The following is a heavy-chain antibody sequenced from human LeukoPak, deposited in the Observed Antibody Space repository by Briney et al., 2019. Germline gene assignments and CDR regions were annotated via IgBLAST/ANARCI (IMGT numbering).Heavy chain of an antibody. Sequence: PPETLSLTCTVSGGSISTYYWNWIGQPPGKGPEWIGYIYYSGSTNYNPSLKSRITISVDTSKNQFSLKLSSVTAADTAMYYCARDGSARYYFDYWGQGTLGTVSS. V-gene: IGHV4-59*01. CDR3: ARDGSARYYFDY. J-gene: IGHJ4*02. CDR2: IYYSGST. CDR1: GGSISTYY.